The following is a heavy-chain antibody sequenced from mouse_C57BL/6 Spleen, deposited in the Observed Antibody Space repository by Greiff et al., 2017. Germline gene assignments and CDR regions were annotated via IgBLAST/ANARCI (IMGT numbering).Heavy chain of an antibody. V-gene: IGHV1-69*01. Sequence: QVQLKQPGAELVMPGASVKLSCKASGYTFTSYWMHWVKQRPGQGLEWIGEIDPSDSYTNYNQKFKGKSTLTVDKSSSTAYMQLSSLTSEDSAVYYCASGYPFDYWGQGTTLTVSA. CDR1: GYTFTSYW. CDR2: IDPSDSYT. J-gene: IGHJ2*01. CDR3: ASGYPFDY. D-gene: IGHD2-2*01.